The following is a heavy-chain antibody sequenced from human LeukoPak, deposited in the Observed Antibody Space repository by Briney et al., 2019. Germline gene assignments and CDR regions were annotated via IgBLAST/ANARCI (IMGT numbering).Heavy chain of an antibody. D-gene: IGHD2-2*01. CDR1: GYTFTAYW. Sequence: RGESLKISCQGSGYTFTAYWIGWVRQMPGKGLEWVGIIHPGDSDTRYSPSFQGQVTISADKSISTAYLQWSSLKASDTAMYYCASVRPAVGFEYWGQGTLVTVSS. CDR3: ASVRPAVGFEY. V-gene: IGHV5-51*01. CDR2: IHPGDSDT. J-gene: IGHJ4*02.